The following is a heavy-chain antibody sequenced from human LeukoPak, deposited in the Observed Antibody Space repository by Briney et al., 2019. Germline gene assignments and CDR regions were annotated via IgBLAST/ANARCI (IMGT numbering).Heavy chain of an antibody. CDR1: GGSISSYY. CDR2: IYTSGST. J-gene: IGHJ6*03. CDR3: ARDRGAAAGTDNYYCYMDV. D-gene: IGHD6-13*01. V-gene: IGHV4-4*07. Sequence: KASETLSLTCTVSGGSISSYYWSWIRQPAGKGLEWIGRIYTSGSTNYNPSLKSRVTMSVDTSKNQFSLKLSSVTAADTAVYYCARDRGAAAGTDNYYCYMDVWGKGTTVTISS.